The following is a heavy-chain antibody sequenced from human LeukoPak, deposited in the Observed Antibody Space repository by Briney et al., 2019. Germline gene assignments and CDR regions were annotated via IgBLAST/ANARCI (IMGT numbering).Heavy chain of an antibody. CDR1: GFTFSDFY. CDR2: ISGSSSYT. V-gene: IGHV3-11*06. Sequence: GGSLRLSCAASGFTFSDFYMNWIRQAPGKGLEWVSYISGSSSYTNYADSVKGRFTISRDNSKKSLYLQMNSLRAEDTAVYYCAREFSSGLIIDYLGQGTLVTVPS. CDR3: AREFSSGLIIDY. J-gene: IGHJ4*02. D-gene: IGHD6-19*01.